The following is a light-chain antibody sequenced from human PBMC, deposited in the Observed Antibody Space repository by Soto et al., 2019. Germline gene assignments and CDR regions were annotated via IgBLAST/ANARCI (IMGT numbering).Light chain of an antibody. J-gene: IGLJ1*01. CDR2: EVT. Sequence: QSVLTQPPSASGSRGQSVSISCAGTSSDVGGYNFVSWYQQHPGKAPKLILYEVTKRPSGVPDRFSGSKSGNTASLTVSGLQTEDEAHYYCSSYAGSKNRYVFGTGTEVTVL. CDR1: SSDVGGYNF. CDR3: SSYAGSKNRYV. V-gene: IGLV2-8*01.